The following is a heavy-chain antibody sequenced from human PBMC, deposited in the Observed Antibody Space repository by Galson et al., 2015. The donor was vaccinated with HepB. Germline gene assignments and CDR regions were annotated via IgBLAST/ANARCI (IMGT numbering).Heavy chain of an antibody. Sequence: SVKVSCKASGYTFTSYDINWVRQATGQGLEWMGWMNPNSGNTGYAQKFQGRVTMTRNTSISTAYMELSSLRSEDTAVYYCARDYGDYVFYHYMDVWGKGTTVTVSS. D-gene: IGHD4-17*01. CDR2: MNPNSGNT. CDR3: ARDYGDYVFYHYMDV. V-gene: IGHV1-8*01. J-gene: IGHJ6*03. CDR1: GYTFTSYD.